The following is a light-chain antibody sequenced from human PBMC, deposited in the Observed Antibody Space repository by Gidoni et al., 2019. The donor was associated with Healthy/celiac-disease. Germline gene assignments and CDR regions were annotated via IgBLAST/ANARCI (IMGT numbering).Light chain of an antibody. V-gene: IGKV4-1*01. CDR1: QSVLYSSNNKNY. CDR2: WAS. J-gene: IGKJ2*01. Sequence: DIVMTQSPDSLAVSLGERATINCKSSQSVLYSSNNKNYLAWYQQKPGQPPKLLIYWASTRESGVPDRFSGSGSGTDFTLTISSLQAEDVAVYYCQQYYSTPPTFXXXTKPEIK. CDR3: QQYYSTPPT.